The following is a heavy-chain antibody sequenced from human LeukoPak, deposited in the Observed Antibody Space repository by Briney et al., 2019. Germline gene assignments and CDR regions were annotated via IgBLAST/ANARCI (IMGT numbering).Heavy chain of an antibody. V-gene: IGHV1-2*02. CDR2: INPDSGGT. D-gene: IGHD2/OR15-2a*01. Sequence: ASVTVPCKASGYTFTGYYMHWVRQAPGQGLEWMGWINPDSGGTDNAQKFQGRVTMTRDTSISTAYMELSRLRSDDTAVYYCARTFYDTLDSDAFDFWGQGTMVIVSS. J-gene: IGHJ3*01. CDR1: GYTFTGYY. CDR3: ARTFYDTLDSDAFDF.